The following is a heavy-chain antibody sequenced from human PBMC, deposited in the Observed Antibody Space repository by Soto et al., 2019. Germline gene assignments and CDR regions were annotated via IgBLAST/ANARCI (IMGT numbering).Heavy chain of an antibody. V-gene: IGHV3-53*01. Sequence: GGSLRLSCAASGFTVSSNYMSWVRQAPGKGLEWVSVIYIDGRTYYADSVKGRFTISRDNIKNMVNLQMNSLRAEDTAVYFCARSSNKRGPFDYWGQGTLVTVSS. D-gene: IGHD3-10*01. CDR3: ARSSNKRGPFDY. J-gene: IGHJ4*02. CDR1: GFTVSSNY. CDR2: IYIDGRT.